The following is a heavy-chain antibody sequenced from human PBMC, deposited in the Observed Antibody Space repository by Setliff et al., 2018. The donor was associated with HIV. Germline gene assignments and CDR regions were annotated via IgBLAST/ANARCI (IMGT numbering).Heavy chain of an antibody. V-gene: IGHV3-23*01. Sequence: GWSLRLSCAASGFTFSSYAMSWVRQAPGKGLEWVSSISGSGGRTYYADSVKGRFTVSRDNSNNTLYLQMNNLRTEDTAVYFCAKGAPGFGELNWFDPWGQGTLVTVSS. CDR2: ISGSGGRT. J-gene: IGHJ5*02. CDR3: AKGAPGFGELNWFDP. D-gene: IGHD3-10*01. CDR1: GFTFSSYA.